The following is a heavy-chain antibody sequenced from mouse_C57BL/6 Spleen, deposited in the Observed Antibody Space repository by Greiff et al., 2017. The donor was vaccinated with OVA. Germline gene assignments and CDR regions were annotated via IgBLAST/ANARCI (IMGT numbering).Heavy chain of an antibody. Sequence: EVQVVESGGDLVKPGGSLKLSCAASGFTFSSYGMSWVRQTPDKRLEWVATISSGGSYTYYPDSVKGRFTISRDNAKNTLYLQMSSLKSEDTAMYYCARQDGSSYFDYWGQGTTLTVSS. J-gene: IGHJ2*01. CDR3: ARQDGSSYFDY. V-gene: IGHV5-6*01. D-gene: IGHD1-1*01. CDR1: GFTFSSYG. CDR2: ISSGGSYT.